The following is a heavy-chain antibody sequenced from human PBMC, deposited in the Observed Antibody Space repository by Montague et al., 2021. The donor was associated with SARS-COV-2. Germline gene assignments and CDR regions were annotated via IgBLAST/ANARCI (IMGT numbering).Heavy chain of an antibody. J-gene: IGHJ3*02. V-gene: IGHV4-39*01. Sequence: SETLSLTCTVSGGSISSSSYYWGWIRQPPGKGLEWIGNIFYSGSTHYNTSLKSRVTISVDTSKNQFSLRLCSVTAADTAVYYCARLPYFYDSTHAFDIWGQGTMVTVSS. CDR2: IFYSGST. CDR3: ARLPYFYDSTHAFDI. CDR1: GGSISSSSYY. D-gene: IGHD3-22*01.